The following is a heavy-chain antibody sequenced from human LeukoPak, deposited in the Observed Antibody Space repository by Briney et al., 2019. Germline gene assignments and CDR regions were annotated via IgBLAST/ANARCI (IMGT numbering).Heavy chain of an antibody. Sequence: GRSLRLSCAASAFTFSYYAVHWVRQAPGKGLEWGAGISYYGSDDYYAESVKGRFTISRDNSKNTLYLQMNSLRPEHTSVYYCARDVEQLVLSSAFDIWGQGAMVTVSS. J-gene: IGHJ3*02. V-gene: IGHV3-30*01. CDR2: ISYYGSDD. CDR3: ARDVEQLVLSSAFDI. CDR1: AFTFSYYA. D-gene: IGHD6-13*01.